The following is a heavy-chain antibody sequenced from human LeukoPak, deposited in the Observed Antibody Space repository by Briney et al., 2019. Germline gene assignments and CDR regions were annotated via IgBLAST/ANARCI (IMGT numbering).Heavy chain of an antibody. Sequence: ASVKVSCKASGYTFSSYYMHWVRQAPGQGLEWMGVINPSGGSTSYAQKFQGRVTMTRDTSTSTVYMELSSLRSEDTAVYYCAIPGYCSSTSCYRGAFDIWGQGTMVTVSS. CDR2: INPSGGST. CDR1: GYTFSSYY. D-gene: IGHD2-2*02. V-gene: IGHV1-46*01. CDR3: AIPGYCSSTSCYRGAFDI. J-gene: IGHJ3*02.